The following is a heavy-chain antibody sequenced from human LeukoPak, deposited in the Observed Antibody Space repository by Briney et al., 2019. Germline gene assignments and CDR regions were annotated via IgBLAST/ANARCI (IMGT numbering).Heavy chain of an antibody. CDR3: WKGRDY. D-gene: IGHD1-1*01. Sequence: GGSLRLSCAASGFTFSDAWMTWVRQAPGKGLEWVGRIRSKADGGTTDYAAPVKGRFTISRGDSKTTLHLQMNSLKTEDTAVYYCWKGRDYWGRGTLVTVSS. J-gene: IGHJ4*02. CDR1: GFTFSDAW. V-gene: IGHV3-15*01. CDR2: IRSKADGGTT.